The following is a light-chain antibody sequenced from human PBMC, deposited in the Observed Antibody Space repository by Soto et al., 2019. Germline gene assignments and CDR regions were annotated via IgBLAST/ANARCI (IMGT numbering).Light chain of an antibody. CDR3: SSHTSSSTWV. CDR2: EVS. Sequence: QSALTQPASVSGSPGQSITISCTGTSSDVGGYNYVPWYQQHPGKAPKLMIYEVSTRPSRVSNRFPGSKSGNTASLTISGFQAEDEGDYYCSSHTSSSTWVFGGGTKLTVL. J-gene: IGLJ2*01. CDR1: SSDVGGYNY. V-gene: IGLV2-14*01.